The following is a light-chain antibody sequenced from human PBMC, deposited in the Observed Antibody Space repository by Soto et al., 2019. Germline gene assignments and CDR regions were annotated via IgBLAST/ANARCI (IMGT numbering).Light chain of an antibody. CDR3: GTWDTAMSGLL. V-gene: IGLV1-51*01. CDR1: ISNIGDNH. CDR2: DNN. J-gene: IGLJ2*01. Sequence: QSVLTQPPSASAAPGQRVTISCSGTISNIGDNHVSWYQQVPGKAPKLLIYDNNTRPSGIPVRFSGSRSGTSATLAITGLQTGDEADYICGTWDTAMSGLLFGGGTKLTVL.